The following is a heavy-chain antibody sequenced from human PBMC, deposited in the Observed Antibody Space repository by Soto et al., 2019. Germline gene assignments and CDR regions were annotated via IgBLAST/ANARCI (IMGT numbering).Heavy chain of an antibody. D-gene: IGHD2-15*01. Sequence: GGSLRLSCAASGFTFSSYSMNWVRQAPGKGLEWVSSISSSSYIYYADSVKGRFTISRDNAKNSLYLQMNSLRAEDTAVYYCARVLTPGYCSGGSCYSVGYMDVWGKGTTVTVSS. J-gene: IGHJ6*03. CDR3: ARVLTPGYCSGGSCYSVGYMDV. CDR1: GFTFSSYS. CDR2: ISSSSYI. V-gene: IGHV3-21*01.